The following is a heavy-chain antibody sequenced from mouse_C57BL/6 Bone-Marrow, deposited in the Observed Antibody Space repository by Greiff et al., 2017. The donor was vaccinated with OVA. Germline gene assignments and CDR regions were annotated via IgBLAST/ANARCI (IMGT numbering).Heavy chain of an antibody. CDR1: GFSLTSYG. Sequence: VQLQESGPGLVQPSQSLSITCTVSGFSLTSYGVHWVRQSPGKGLEWLGVIWSGGSTDYNAAFISRLSISKDNSKSQVFFKMNSLQADDTAIYYCASHGRGYFDVWGTGTTVTVSS. J-gene: IGHJ1*03. V-gene: IGHV2-2*01. CDR2: IWSGGST. CDR3: ASHGRGYFDV.